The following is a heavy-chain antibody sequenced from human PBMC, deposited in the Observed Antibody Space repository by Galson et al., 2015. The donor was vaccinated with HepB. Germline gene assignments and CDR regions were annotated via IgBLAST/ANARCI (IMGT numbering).Heavy chain of an antibody. CDR3: VEITTSDSNGG. D-gene: IGHD3-3*01. CDR1: GISISSSW. V-gene: IGHV3-74*01. J-gene: IGHJ4*02. CDR2: ISSDGTIT. Sequence: SLRLSCAASGISISSSWMHWVRQAPGKGLVWVSRISSDGTITNYADSVKGRFTISRDNAKNTLYLQMNSLRVEDTAVYYCVEITTSDSNGGWGQGILVTVSS.